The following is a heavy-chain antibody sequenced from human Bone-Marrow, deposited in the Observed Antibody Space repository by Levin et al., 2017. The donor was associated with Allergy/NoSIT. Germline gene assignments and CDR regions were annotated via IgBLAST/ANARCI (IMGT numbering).Heavy chain of an antibody. V-gene: IGHV3-74*01. Sequence: LSLTCAASGFSFSTHWMHWVRQSPGKGLEWVSQINFEGTGTTYADSVKGRFTISRDNAKNTLYLQMNSLRAEDTAVYYCTRGWYYFDVWGQGSLVTVSS. CDR1: GFSFSTHW. CDR2: INFEGTGT. CDR3: TRGWYYFDV. J-gene: IGHJ4*02.